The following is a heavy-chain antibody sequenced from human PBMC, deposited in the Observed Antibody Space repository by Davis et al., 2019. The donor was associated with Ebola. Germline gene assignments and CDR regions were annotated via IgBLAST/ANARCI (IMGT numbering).Heavy chain of an antibody. V-gene: IGHV3-30*04. CDR2: ISYDGSNK. CDR3: ARVAFGQQLGPYDF. D-gene: IGHD6-13*01. CDR1: GFTFSSYA. J-gene: IGHJ4*02. Sequence: GESLKISCAASGFTFSSYAMHWVRQAPGKGLEWVAVISYDGSNKYYADSVKGRFTISRDNSKKTLYLQMNSLRGEDTAVYYCARVAFGQQLGPYDFWGQGTLVTVSS.